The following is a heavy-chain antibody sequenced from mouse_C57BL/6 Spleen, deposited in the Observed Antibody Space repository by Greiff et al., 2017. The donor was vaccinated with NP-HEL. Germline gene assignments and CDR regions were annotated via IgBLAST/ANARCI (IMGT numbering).Heavy chain of an antibody. D-gene: IGHD1-1*01. Sequence: QVQLQQPGAELVKPGASVKLSCKASGYTFTSYWMHWVKQRPGQGLEWIGMIHPNSGSTNYNEKFTSKATLTVDKSSSTAYMQLSSLTSEDSAVYYCARGIHYYGSSYQFAYWGQGTLVTVSA. CDR1: GYTFTSYW. J-gene: IGHJ3*01. V-gene: IGHV1-64*01. CDR2: IHPNSGST. CDR3: ARGIHYYGSSYQFAY.